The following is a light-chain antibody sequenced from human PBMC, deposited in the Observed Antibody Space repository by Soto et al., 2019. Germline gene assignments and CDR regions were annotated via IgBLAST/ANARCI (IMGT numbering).Light chain of an antibody. V-gene: IGKV3-20*01. J-gene: IGKJ1*01. CDR2: AAS. Sequence: EIVLAQSPATLSLSPGERATLSCRASQSVGSSLAWYQLKLGQAPRLLIYAASDRATGIPDRFSGSGSGTDFTLTISRLEPEDFAVYYCQQYGSSGTFGQGTKVDIK. CDR1: QSVGSS. CDR3: QQYGSSGT.